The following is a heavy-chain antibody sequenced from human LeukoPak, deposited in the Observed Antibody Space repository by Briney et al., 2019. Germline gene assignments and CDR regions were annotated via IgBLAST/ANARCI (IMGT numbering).Heavy chain of an antibody. Sequence: PSETLSLTCTVSGGSISSSSYYWGWIRQPPGKGLEWIGSIYYSGSTYYNPSLKSRVTISVDTSKNQFSLKLSSVPAADTAVYYCARAPELWFGELISYYYYYMDVWGKGTTVTVSS. J-gene: IGHJ6*03. CDR1: GGSISSSSYY. CDR2: IYYSGST. CDR3: ARAPELWFGELISYYYYYMDV. D-gene: IGHD3-10*01. V-gene: IGHV4-39*01.